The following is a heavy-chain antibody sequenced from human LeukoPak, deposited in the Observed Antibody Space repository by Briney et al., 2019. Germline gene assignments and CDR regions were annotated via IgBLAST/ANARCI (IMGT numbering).Heavy chain of an antibody. CDR1: DFSISNPYY. J-gene: IGHJ2*01. CDR3: ARVEWGSVAALDDWYFDL. CDR2: IYHSRNT. Sequence: SETLSLTCAVSDFSISNPYYWGWVRQPPGKGLEWIGNIYHSRNTYYNPSLKGRVTISVDTSKNQFSLRLNSVTAADTAVYYCARVEWGSVAALDDWYFDLWGRGTLVAVSS. V-gene: IGHV4-38-2*01. D-gene: IGHD6-6*01.